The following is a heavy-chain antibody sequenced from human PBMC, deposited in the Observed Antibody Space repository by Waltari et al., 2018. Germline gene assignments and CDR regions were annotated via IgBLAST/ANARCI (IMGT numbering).Heavy chain of an antibody. CDR3: ARGSGVDS. CDR1: GFSFSTYV. J-gene: IGHJ4*02. V-gene: IGHV3-23*01. CDR2: ISDAGGII. D-gene: IGHD7-27*01. Sequence: QLLESGGGLVQPGGSLRLSCAASGFSFSTYVMNWVRQAPGKGLEWVSSISDAGGIINYADSVKGRFTISRDNSKNTLYLQMNSLRADDTAVYYCARGSGVDSWGQGTLVTISS.